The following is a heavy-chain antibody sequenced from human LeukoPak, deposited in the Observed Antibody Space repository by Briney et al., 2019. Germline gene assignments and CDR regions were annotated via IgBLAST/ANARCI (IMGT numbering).Heavy chain of an antibody. Sequence: SETLSLTCTVSGGSISSSSYYWGWIRQPPGKGLEWIGSIYYSGSTYYNPSLKSRVTISVDTSKNQFSLKLGSVTAADTAVYYCAITAITVADFDYWGQGTLVTVSS. D-gene: IGHD6-19*01. CDR3: AITAITVADFDY. CDR1: GGSISSSSYY. V-gene: IGHV4-39*01. CDR2: IYYSGST. J-gene: IGHJ4*02.